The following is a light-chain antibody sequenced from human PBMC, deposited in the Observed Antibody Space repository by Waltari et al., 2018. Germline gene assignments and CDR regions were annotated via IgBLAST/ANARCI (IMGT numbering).Light chain of an antibody. CDR3: SSQTLDGLIL. CDR2: DVT. J-gene: IGLJ3*02. CDR1: GSAAGASES. Sequence: QSALTQPASVSGSPGQSITIPCSGIGSAAGASESVPWHQHHPDKAPQLIIYDVTKRPSVVSDRFSASESANTASLTITRLQPEDEGDYFCSSQTLDGLILFGGGTRLTVL. V-gene: IGLV2-14*03.